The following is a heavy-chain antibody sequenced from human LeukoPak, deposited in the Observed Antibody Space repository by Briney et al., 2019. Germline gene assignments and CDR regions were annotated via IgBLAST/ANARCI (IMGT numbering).Heavy chain of an antibody. J-gene: IGHJ4*02. CDR1: GFTVSDNY. Sequence: GGSLRLSCAASGFTVSDNYMSWVRQAPGKGLEWASLIYSAGSTYYADSVTGRFTISRDNSKNTLFLQMNSLRAEDTAVYYCARRGDGGGSFDYWGQGTLVTVSS. D-gene: IGHD4-23*01. CDR3: ARRGDGGGSFDY. V-gene: IGHV3-53*01. CDR2: IYSAGST.